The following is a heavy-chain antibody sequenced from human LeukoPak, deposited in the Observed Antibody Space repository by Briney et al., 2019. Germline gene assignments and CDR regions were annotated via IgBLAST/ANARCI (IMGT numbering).Heavy chain of an antibody. D-gene: IGHD6-6*01. CDR2: INTYNGNT. V-gene: IGHV1-18*01. CDR3: ASRTRPDVGAFDI. J-gene: IGHJ3*02. CDR1: GYTFTSYG. Sequence: ASVKVSCKASGYTFTSYGISWVRQAPGQGLEWMGWINTYNGNTNYAQKLQGRVTMTRDMSTSTVYMELSSLRSEDTAVYYCASRTRPDVGAFDIWGQGTMVTVSS.